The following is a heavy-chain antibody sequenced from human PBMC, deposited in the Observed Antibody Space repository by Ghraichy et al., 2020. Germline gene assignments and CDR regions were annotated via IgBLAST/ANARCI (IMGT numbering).Heavy chain of an antibody. V-gene: IGHV3-9*01. CDR2: ISWNSGSI. CDR3: AKAPGTMIVENFDY. CDR1: GFTFDDYA. J-gene: IGHJ4*02. D-gene: IGHD3-22*01. Sequence: GGSLRLSCAASGFTFDDYAMHWVRQAPGKGLEWVSGISWNSGSIGYADSVKGRFTISRDNAKNSLYLQMNSLRAEDTALYYCAKAPGTMIVENFDYWGQGTLVTVSS.